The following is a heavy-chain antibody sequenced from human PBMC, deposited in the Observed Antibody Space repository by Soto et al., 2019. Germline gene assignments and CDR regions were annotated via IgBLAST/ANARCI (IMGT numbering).Heavy chain of an antibody. J-gene: IGHJ6*03. CDR1: GFTFSNAW. V-gene: IGHV3-15*01. CDR2: IKSKTDGGTT. D-gene: IGHD2-15*01. Sequence: EVQLVESGGGLVKPGGSLRLSCAASGFTFSNAWMSWVRQAPGKGLEWVGRIKSKTDGGTTDYAAPVKGRVTISRDDSKNTLYLQMNSLKTEDTAVYYCTRDVMPVVARPLYYYCYMDVWGKGTTVTVSS. CDR3: TRDVMPVVARPLYYYCYMDV.